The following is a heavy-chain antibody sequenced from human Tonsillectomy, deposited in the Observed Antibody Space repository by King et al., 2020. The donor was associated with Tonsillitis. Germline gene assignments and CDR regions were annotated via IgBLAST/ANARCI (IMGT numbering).Heavy chain of an antibody. CDR1: GGSIIIGGYF. CDR3: AREVRTVTNWFDP. D-gene: IGHD4-17*01. V-gene: IGHV4-30-2*01. J-gene: IGHJ5*02. Sequence: QLQESGSGLVKPSQTLSLTCAVSGGSIIIGGYFWSWLRQPPGRGLEWIGNIYHSGTTNYNPSLKSRVTISIDRSKNEFSLKPNSVTAADTAVYYCAREVRTVTNWFDPWGQGTLVTVSS. CDR2: IYHSGTT.